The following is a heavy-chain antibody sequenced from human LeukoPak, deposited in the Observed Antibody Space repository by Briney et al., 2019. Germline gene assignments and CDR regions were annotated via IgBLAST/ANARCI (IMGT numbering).Heavy chain of an antibody. J-gene: IGHJ4*02. Sequence: PGGSLRLSCAVSGFPFSSYWMSWVRQAPGKGLEWVANINQDGSQKFSVDSVKGRFTISRDNAKNSLSLQMNSLRVEDTAVYYCARDWFDGDYDRFDYWGQGTLVTVSS. V-gene: IGHV3-7*03. CDR1: GFPFSSYW. CDR3: ARDWFDGDYDRFDY. CDR2: INQDGSQK. D-gene: IGHD4-17*01.